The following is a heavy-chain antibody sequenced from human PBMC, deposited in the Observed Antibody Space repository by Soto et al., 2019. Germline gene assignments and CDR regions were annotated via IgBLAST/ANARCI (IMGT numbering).Heavy chain of an antibody. V-gene: IGHV3-48*04. CDR1: RFTFSSYS. Sequence: GVSLRLSCAASRFTFSSYSMNWVSQAPGKGLDWVSYISSSGSTIYYADSVKGRFTISRDNAKNSLYLQMNSLRAEDTAVYYCARVERGITIFGVVIPPFDYWGQGTLVTVSS. J-gene: IGHJ4*02. CDR3: ARVERGITIFGVVIPPFDY. D-gene: IGHD3-3*01. CDR2: ISSSGSTI.